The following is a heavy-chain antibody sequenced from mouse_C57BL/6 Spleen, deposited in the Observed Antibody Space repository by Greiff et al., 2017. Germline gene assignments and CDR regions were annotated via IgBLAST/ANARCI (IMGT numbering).Heavy chain of an antibody. V-gene: IGHV1-47*01. CDR1: GYTFTTYP. CDR2: FPPYNDDT. Sequence: VQLQESGAELVKPGASVKMSCKASGYTFTTYPIEWMKQNHGKSLEWIGNFPPYNDDTKYNEKFKGKATLTVANSSSKVSFVLSRLTSDDAAVYDRATTVGVPLDVWGTGTTVTGSA. J-gene: IGHJ1*03. D-gene: IGHD1-1*01. CDR3: ATTVGVPLDV.